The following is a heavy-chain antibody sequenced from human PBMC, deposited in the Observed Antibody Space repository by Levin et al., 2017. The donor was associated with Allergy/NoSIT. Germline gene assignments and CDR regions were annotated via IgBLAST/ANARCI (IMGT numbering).Heavy chain of an antibody. V-gene: IGHV3-48*01. CDR2: ISSSSSTI. CDR3: ARDKPAAAFDY. D-gene: IGHD6-13*01. J-gene: IGHJ4*02. Sequence: GESLKISCAASGFTFSSYSMNWVRQAPGKGLEWVSYISSSSSTIYYADSVKGRFTISRDNAKNSLYLQMNSLRAEDTAVYYCARDKPAAAFDYWGQGTLVTVSS. CDR1: GFTFSSYS.